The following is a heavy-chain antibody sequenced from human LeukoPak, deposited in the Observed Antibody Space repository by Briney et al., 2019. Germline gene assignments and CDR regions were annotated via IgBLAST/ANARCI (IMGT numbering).Heavy chain of an antibody. Sequence: ASVKVSCKTSGHTFTDYDITWVRQAPGQGLEWMGRVSPYNGNTYYSQRFQDRVTITKDTSTGTAYMDLRNMRDDDTAMYYCARNGRVRRVVKDLFEYWGQGTLVAVSS. V-gene: IGHV1-18*01. CDR1: GHTFTDYD. D-gene: IGHD3-10*01. CDR2: VSPYNGNT. J-gene: IGHJ4*02. CDR3: ARNGRVRRVVKDLFEY.